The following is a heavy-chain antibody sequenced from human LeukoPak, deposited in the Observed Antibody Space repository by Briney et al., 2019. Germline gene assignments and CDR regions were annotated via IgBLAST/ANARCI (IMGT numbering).Heavy chain of an antibody. J-gene: IGHJ4*02. V-gene: IGHV4-61*08. CDR3: AREGYPYGYVFD. CDR1: GGSISSGGYF. CDR2: MHNSENA. D-gene: IGHD5-18*01. Sequence: KSSETLSLTCTVSGGSISSGGYFWSWIRQLPGKGLEWIGYMHNSENADYNPSLKSRVTISVDTSKHQFSLNLSSVTAADTAVYYCAREGYPYGYVFDWGQGTLVTVSS.